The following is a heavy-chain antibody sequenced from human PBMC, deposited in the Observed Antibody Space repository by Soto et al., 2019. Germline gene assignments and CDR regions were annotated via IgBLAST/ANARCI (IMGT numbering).Heavy chain of an antibody. Sequence: GGSLRLSCAASGFTFSSYPIHWVRQAPGQGLEWVAIISRDGIEKHYADSVKGRFTISRDNSKNTLYLQMSSLRDEDTAVYFCAREEMAAYFNNWGLGTLVTVSS. CDR2: ISRDGIEK. D-gene: IGHD6-13*01. V-gene: IGHV3-30-3*01. J-gene: IGHJ4*01. CDR3: AREEMAAYFNN. CDR1: GFTFSSYP.